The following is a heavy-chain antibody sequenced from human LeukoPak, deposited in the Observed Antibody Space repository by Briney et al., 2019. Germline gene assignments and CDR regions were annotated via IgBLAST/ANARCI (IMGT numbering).Heavy chain of an antibody. Sequence: SETLSLTCAVYGGSFSGYYWSWIRQPPGKGLEWFGEINHSGSTNYNPSLKSRVTISVDTSKNQFSLKLSSVTAADTAVYYCASQGYNGSGRNWFDPWGQGTLVTVSS. V-gene: IGHV4-34*01. D-gene: IGHD3-10*01. J-gene: IGHJ5*02. CDR2: INHSGST. CDR3: ASQGYNGSGRNWFDP. CDR1: GGSFSGYY.